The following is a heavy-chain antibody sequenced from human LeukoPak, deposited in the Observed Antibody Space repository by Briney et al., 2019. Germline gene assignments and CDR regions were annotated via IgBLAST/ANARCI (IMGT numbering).Heavy chain of an antibody. CDR3: ARDCRKEMVRGDSGWFDP. CDR2: ISSSSSYI. V-gene: IGHV3-21*03. Sequence: GGSLRLSCAASGFTFSSYSMNWVRQAPGKGLEWVSSISSSSSYIYYADSVKGRFTISRDNAKNSLYLQMNSLRAEDTAVYYCARDCRKEMVRGDSGWFDPWGQGTLVTVSS. CDR1: GFTFSSYS. D-gene: IGHD2-21*02. J-gene: IGHJ5*02.